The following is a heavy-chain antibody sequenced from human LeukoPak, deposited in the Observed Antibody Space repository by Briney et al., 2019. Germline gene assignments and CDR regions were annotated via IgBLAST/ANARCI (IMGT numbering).Heavy chain of an antibody. D-gene: IGHD6-19*01. CDR2: ISGRGGST. Sequence: GGSLRLSCAASGFSFGSYAMSWVRQAPGKGLEWVSAISGRGGSTYYADSVKGRFTISRDNSKNALYLQMNSLRAEDTAVYYCAKDRGSGWPQFDYWGQGTLVTVSS. V-gene: IGHV3-23*01. CDR1: GFSFGSYA. J-gene: IGHJ4*02. CDR3: AKDRGSGWPQFDY.